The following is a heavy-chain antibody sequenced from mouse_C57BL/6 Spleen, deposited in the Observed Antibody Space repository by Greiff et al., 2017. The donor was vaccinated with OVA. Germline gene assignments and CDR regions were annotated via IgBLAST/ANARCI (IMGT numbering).Heavy chain of an antibody. V-gene: IGHV5-4*01. CDR3: ARETYDYDGAWFAY. Sequence: EVQRVESGGGLVKPGGSLKLSCAASGFTFSSYAMSWVRQTPEKRLEWVATISDGGSYTYYPDNVKGRFTISRDNAKNNLYLQMSHLKSEDTAMYYCARETYDYDGAWFAYWGQGTLVTVSA. CDR1: GFTFSSYA. J-gene: IGHJ3*01. CDR2: ISDGGSYT. D-gene: IGHD2-4*01.